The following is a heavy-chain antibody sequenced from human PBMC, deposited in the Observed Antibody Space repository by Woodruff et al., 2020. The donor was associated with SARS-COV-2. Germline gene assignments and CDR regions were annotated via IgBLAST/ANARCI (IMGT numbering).Heavy chain of an antibody. Sequence: LYRDDDKRYSPSLKSRLTITKDTSKNQVVLTMTNMDPVDTATYYCAHRRIAVAGSYFDYWGQGTLVTVSS. J-gene: IGHJ4*02. CDR2: LYRDDDK. D-gene: IGHD6-19*01. CDR3: AHRRIAVAGSYFDY. V-gene: IGHV2-5*02.